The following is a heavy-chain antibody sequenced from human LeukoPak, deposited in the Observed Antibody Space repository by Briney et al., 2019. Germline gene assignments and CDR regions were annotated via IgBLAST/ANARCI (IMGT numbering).Heavy chain of an antibody. J-gene: IGHJ4*02. D-gene: IGHD2-15*01. Sequence: SETLSLTCTVSGGSISSSSYYWGWIRQPPGKGLEWIGSIYYSGSTYYNPSLKSRVTISVDTSKNQFSLKLSSVTAADTAVYYCARDLANCSGGSCSDYWGQGTLVTVS. V-gene: IGHV4-39*02. CDR2: IYYSGST. CDR1: GGSISSSSYY. CDR3: ARDLANCSGGSCSDY.